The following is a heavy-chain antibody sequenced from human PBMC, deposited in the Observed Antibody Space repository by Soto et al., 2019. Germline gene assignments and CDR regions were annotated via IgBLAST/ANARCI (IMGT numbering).Heavy chain of an antibody. D-gene: IGHD2-2*01. CDR2: IYYSGST. J-gene: IGHJ4*02. V-gene: IGHV4-39*07. CDR1: GGSISGSSYY. Sequence: SETLSLTCTVSGGSISGSSYYWGWIRQPPGKGLEWIGNIYYSGSTYYNPSLKSRVTISIDRSKNQFSLKLSSVTAADTAVYNCARVPDYWGQGILVTVSS. CDR3: ARVPDY.